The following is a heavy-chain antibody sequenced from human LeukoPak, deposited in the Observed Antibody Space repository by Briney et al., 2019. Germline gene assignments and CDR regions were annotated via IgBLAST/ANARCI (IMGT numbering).Heavy chain of an antibody. Sequence: ASVKVSCKASGYTFTSYAMNWVRQAPGQGLEWMGWINTNTGNPTYAQGFTGRFVFSLDTSVSTAYLQISSLKAEDTAVYYRARGVGYGTTSVGYYYYYMDVWGKGTTVTVSS. CDR3: ARGVGYGTTSVGYYYYYMDV. J-gene: IGHJ6*03. CDR1: GYTFTSYA. D-gene: IGHD1-1*01. V-gene: IGHV7-4-1*02. CDR2: INTNTGNP.